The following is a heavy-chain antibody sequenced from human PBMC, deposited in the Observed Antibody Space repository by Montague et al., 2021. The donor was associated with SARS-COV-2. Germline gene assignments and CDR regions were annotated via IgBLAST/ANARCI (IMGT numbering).Heavy chain of an antibody. CDR2: TYYRSKWYN. J-gene: IGHJ4*02. CDR3: ARIPVGSKYYFDF. D-gene: IGHD2-2*01. V-gene: IGHV6-1*01. Sequence: CAISGDSVCSVIATWNWIRQSPSRGFQRLGGTYYRSKWYNDYAESVKSRITIDPNTSKHQFSLHLNSVTPEDTAVYYCARIPVGSKYYFDFWGQGTLVTVSS. CDR1: GDSVCSVIAT.